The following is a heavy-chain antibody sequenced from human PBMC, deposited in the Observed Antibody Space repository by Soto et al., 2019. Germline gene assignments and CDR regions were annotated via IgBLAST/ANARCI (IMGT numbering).Heavy chain of an antibody. CDR2: ISAYNGNT. J-gene: IGHJ6*03. D-gene: IGHD1-1*01. CDR3: ASSTTAHTKYYYYYMEF. Sequence: QVQLVQSGAEVKKPGASVKVSCKASGYTFTSYGISWVRQAPGQGLEWMGWISAYNGNTNYAQKLQGRVTMTTDTSTRTAYMELRSRRSDDTAVSYCASSTTAHTKYYYYYMEFWGKGTTFTVSS. CDR1: GYTFTSYG. V-gene: IGHV1-18*01.